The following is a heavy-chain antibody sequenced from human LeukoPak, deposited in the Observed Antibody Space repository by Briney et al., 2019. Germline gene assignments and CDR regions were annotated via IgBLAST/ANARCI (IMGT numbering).Heavy chain of an antibody. D-gene: IGHD2-15*01. CDR2: IIPIFGTA. Sequence: ASVKVSCKASGDNFSSYAISWVRQAPGQGLEWMGRIIPIFGTANYAQKFQGRVTITTDESTSTAYMELSSLRSEDTAVYYCATHTISGGSLLHNYWGQGTLVTVSS. CDR1: GDNFSSYA. CDR3: ATHTISGGSLLHNY. V-gene: IGHV1-69*05. J-gene: IGHJ4*02.